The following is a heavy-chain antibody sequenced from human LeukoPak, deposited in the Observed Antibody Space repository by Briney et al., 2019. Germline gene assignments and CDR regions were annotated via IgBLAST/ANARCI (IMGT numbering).Heavy chain of an antibody. J-gene: IGHJ6*02. D-gene: IGHD3-10*01. V-gene: IGHV1-46*01. CDR3: ARVGENSRAYYYYPMDV. CDR1: GYTFISYF. CDR2: IRPSSGTS. Sequence: GASVKVSCKASGYTFISYFIHWVRQAPGQGLEWMGVIRPSSGTSIYAQKSQGRVTMTRDTSTSTVYMELRGLRFDDTAVYYSARVGENSRAYYYYPMDVWGQGTTVTVSS.